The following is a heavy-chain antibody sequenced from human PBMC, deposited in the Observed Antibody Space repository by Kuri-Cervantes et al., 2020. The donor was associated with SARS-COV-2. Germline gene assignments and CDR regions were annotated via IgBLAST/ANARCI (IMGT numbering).Heavy chain of an antibody. Sequence: SVKVSCKASGGTFSSYAISWVRQAPGQGLEWMGGIIPIFGTANYAQKFQGRVTITTDESTSTAYMELSSLRSEDTAVYYCARVHNWNYEGYAFDIWGQGTMVTVSS. J-gene: IGHJ3*02. D-gene: IGHD1-7*01. V-gene: IGHV1-69*05. CDR3: ARVHNWNYEGYAFDI. CDR1: GGTFSSYA. CDR2: IIPIFGTA.